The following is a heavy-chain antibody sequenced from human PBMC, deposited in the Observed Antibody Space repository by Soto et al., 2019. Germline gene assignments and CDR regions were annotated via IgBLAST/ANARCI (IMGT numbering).Heavy chain of an antibody. CDR1: GFTFSSYW. J-gene: IGHJ6*03. CDR2: INSDGSST. CDR3: AKSALWFGEGYYYYMDV. D-gene: IGHD3-10*01. V-gene: IGHV3-74*01. Sequence: EVQLVESGGGLVQPGGSLRLSCAASGFTFSSYWMHWVRQAPGKGLVWVSRINSDGSSTSYADSVKGRFTISRDNAKNTLYLQMNSLRAEDTAVYYCAKSALWFGEGYYYYMDVWGKGTTVTVSS.